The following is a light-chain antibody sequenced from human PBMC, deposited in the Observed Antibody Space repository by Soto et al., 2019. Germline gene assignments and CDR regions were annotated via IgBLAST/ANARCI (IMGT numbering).Light chain of an antibody. J-gene: IGKJ5*01. V-gene: IGKV1-8*01. Sequence: AIRITQSPSSLPAATVDRVTITCRASQSISTYLAWYQQKPGKAPKLLIYGASTLQSGVPSRFSGSGSGTDFTLTISCLQSEDFATYYCQQYYSNVPITFGQGTRLEIK. CDR3: QQYYSNVPIT. CDR1: QSISTY. CDR2: GAS.